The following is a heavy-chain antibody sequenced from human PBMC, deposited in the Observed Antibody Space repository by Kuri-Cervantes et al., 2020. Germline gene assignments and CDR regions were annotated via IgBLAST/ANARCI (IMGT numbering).Heavy chain of an antibody. CDR1: GGSISSYY. V-gene: IGHV4-59*12. J-gene: IGHJ4*02. CDR2: IYYSGGT. Sequence: SETLSLTCTVSGGSISSYYWSWIRQPPGKGLEWIGYIYYSGGTNYNPSLKSRVTMSVDTSKNQFSLKLSSVTAADTAVYYCARDNAAALDYWGQGTLVTVSS. D-gene: IGHD6-13*01. CDR3: ARDNAAALDY.